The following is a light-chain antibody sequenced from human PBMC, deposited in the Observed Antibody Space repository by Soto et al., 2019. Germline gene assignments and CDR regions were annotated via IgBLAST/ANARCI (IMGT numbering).Light chain of an antibody. CDR1: QSVSSSY. Sequence: EIVLTQSPGTLSLSPGERATLSCRASQSVSSSYLAWYQQKPGQAPRLLIYGASSRATGIPDRFSGSGSGTDFTLAISSLGPDDFPVYYCQQYGSSPWKFGQGTKVEI. V-gene: IGKV3-20*01. CDR3: QQYGSSPWK. J-gene: IGKJ1*01. CDR2: GAS.